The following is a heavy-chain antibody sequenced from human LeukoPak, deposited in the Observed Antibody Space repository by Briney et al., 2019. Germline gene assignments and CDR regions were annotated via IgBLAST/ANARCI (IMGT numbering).Heavy chain of an antibody. CDR2: LYTAGAT. J-gene: IGHJ4*02. CDR1: GLTVSSNN. V-gene: IGHV3-53*01. CDR3: AKGRLEPFDY. D-gene: IGHD1-1*01. Sequence: PGGSLRLSCAASGLTVSSNNMGWVRQAPGKGLDWVSVLYTAGATYYADSVKGRFTISRDNSKNTLYLQMSSLRAEDTAVYYCAKGRLEPFDYWGQGTLVTVSS.